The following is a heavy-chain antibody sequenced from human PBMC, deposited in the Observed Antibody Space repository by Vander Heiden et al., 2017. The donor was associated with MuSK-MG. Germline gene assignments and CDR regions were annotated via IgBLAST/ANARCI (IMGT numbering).Heavy chain of an antibody. CDR2: IRYDGSNK. J-gene: IGHJ5*02. Sequence: QVQLVESGGGVVQPGGSLRLSCAASGFTFSSYGMHWVRQAPGKGLEWVAFIRYDGSNKYYADSVKGRVTISRDNSKNTLYLQMNSLRAEDTAVYYCARAPPGVVGVPADTWFDPWGQGTLVTVSS. CDR3: ARAPPGVVGVPADTWFDP. D-gene: IGHD2-2*01. CDR1: GFTFSSYG. V-gene: IGHV3-30*02.